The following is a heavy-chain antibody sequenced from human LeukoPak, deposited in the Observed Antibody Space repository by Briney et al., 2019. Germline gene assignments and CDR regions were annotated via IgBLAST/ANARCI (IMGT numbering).Heavy chain of an antibody. D-gene: IGHD2-15*01. V-gene: IGHV4-59*01. CDR3: ARVGGRYCSGGTCYSYHYGMDV. CDR1: GGSISSYY. CDR2: IYYSGST. Sequence: SETLSLTCTVSGGSISSYYWNWIRQPPGKGLKWIGYIYYSGSTNYNPSLKSRVTISVDTSKNQFSLKLSSVTAADTAVYYCARVGGRYCSGGTCYSYHYGMDVWGQGTTVTVSS. J-gene: IGHJ6*02.